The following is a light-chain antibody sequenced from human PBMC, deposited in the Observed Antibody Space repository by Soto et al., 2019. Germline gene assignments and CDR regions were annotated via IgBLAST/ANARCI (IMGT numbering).Light chain of an antibody. CDR1: QSVSSL. J-gene: IGKJ4*01. CDR2: DAS. Sequence: EIVLTQSPATLSLSPGERATLSCRASQSVSSLLAWYQQKSGQPPRLLVSDASKRATGVPARFSGSGSGTDFTLIISSLEPADFAIYYCQQRSNWPLTFGAGTKVEIK. CDR3: QQRSNWPLT. V-gene: IGKV3-11*01.